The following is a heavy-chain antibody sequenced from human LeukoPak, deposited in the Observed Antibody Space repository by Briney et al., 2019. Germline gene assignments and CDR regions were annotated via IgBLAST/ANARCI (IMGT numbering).Heavy chain of an antibody. D-gene: IGHD7-27*01. CDR1: GFTFSTYG. CDR3: VKDWGNWGYGYYFDH. V-gene: IGHV3-30*18. CDR2: VSYDGSNK. J-gene: IGHJ4*02. Sequence: GRSLRLSCAASGFTFSTYGMHWVRQAPGKGLEWVAVVSYDGSNKYYADSVKGRFTISRDNSKNTLYLQMNSLRAEDTAVYYCVKDWGNWGYGYYFDHWGQGTLVTVSS.